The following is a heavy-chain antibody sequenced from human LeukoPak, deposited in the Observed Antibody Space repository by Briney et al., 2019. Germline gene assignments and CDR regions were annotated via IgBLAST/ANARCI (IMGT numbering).Heavy chain of an antibody. CDR1: GFPFSSYW. J-gene: IGHJ4*02. V-gene: IGHV3-7*03. CDR3: ARDKGDYDTSGSLFVF. D-gene: IGHD3-22*01. CDR2: IKQDGSKK. Sequence: PGGSLRLSCVASGFPFSSYWMTWVRQAPGKGLEWVANIKQDGSKKSYVDSVKGRFTISRDNAKNSLYLQMNSLRAEDTAVYYCARDKGDYDTSGSLFVFGGQGTLVTVSS.